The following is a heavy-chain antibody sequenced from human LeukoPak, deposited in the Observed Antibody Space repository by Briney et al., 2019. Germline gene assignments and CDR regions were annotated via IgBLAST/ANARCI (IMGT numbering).Heavy chain of an antibody. CDR3: ARDAGPSGSYGY. V-gene: IGHV1-69*05. CDR2: IIPIFGTA. D-gene: IGHD1-26*01. J-gene: IGHJ4*02. CDR1: GGTFSSYA. Sequence: SVKVSCKASGGTFSSYAISWVRQAPGQGLKWMGGIIPIFGTADYAQKFQGRVTITTDESTSTAYMELSSLRSEDTAVYYCARDAGPSGSYGYWGQGTLVTVSS.